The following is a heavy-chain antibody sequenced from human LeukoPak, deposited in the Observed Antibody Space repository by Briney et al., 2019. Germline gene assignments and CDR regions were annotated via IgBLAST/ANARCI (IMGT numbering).Heavy chain of an antibody. V-gene: IGHV3-74*01. Sequence: GGSLRLSCAASGFPFSTYAMYWVRQAPGKGLVWVSRINSDESIRNYADSVKGRFTISRDNAKNTLYLQMNSLRAEDTAVYYCARAQPSNYGYHWGQGTLVTVSS. CDR1: GFPFSTYA. D-gene: IGHD3-10*01. J-gene: IGHJ4*02. CDR2: INSDESIR. CDR3: ARAQPSNYGYH.